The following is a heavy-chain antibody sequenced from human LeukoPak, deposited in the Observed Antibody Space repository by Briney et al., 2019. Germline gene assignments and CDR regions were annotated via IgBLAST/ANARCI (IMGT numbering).Heavy chain of an antibody. J-gene: IGHJ4*02. CDR3: ASRNGGQPYYFDY. Sequence: ISXXRQAPGQXLXWMGWISAYNGNTNYAQKLQGRVIMTADTSTNTAYMELRSLSSDDTAVYYCASRNGGQPYYFDYWGQGTLVTVSS. V-gene: IGHV1-18*01. D-gene: IGHD3-10*01. CDR2: ISAYNGNT.